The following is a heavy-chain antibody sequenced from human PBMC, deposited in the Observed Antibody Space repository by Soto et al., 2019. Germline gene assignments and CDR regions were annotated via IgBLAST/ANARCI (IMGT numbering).Heavy chain of an antibody. D-gene: IGHD2-15*01. J-gene: IGHJ4*02. CDR2: INAGNGST. Sequence: GASVKVSCKASGYTFTGYYMHWVRQAPGQGLEWMGWINAGNGSTKYSQKFQGRVTITRDTSASTAYMELSSPRSEDTAVYYCARWPLYCSGGSCYSLPFDYWGQGTLVTVSS. CDR3: ARWPLYCSGGSCYSLPFDY. V-gene: IGHV1-3*01. CDR1: GYTFTGYY.